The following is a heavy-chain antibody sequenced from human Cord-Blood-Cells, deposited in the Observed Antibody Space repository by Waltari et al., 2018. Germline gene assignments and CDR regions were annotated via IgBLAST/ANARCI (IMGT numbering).Heavy chain of an antibody. CDR1: GFTFSSYA. CDR3: VRGYSSSWYWFDP. J-gene: IGHJ5*02. D-gene: IGHD6-13*01. CDR2: ISYDGSK. Sequence: QVQLVESGGGVVQPGRSLRLSCAASGFTFSSYAMHWVRQAPGKGLEWVAVISYDGSKYYADSVKGRFTISRDNSKNTLYLQMNSLRAEDTAVYYCVRGYSSSWYWFDPWGQGTLVTVSS. V-gene: IGHV3-30-3*01.